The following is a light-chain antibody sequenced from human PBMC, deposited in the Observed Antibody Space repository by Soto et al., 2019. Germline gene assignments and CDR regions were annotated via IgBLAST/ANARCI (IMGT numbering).Light chain of an antibody. J-gene: IGKJ5*01. CDR3: QQYNNWPPIT. CDR2: AAS. CDR1: HSVRNNY. Sequence: EIVLTQSPGTLSFSTGERATLSCRASHSVRNNYLAWYQQRPGQAPRLLIYAASSRATGIPDRFSGSGSGTDFTLTISRLQSEDFAVYYCQQYNNWPPITFGQGTRLEIK. V-gene: IGKV3-20*01.